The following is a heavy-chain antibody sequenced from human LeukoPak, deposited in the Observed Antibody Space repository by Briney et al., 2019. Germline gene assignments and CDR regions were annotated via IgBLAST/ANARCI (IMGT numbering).Heavy chain of an antibody. CDR3: ARDQLGAAIDHRPQSSSKSFVTWFDP. V-gene: IGHV1-46*01. D-gene: IGHD2-2*02. CDR1: GYTFTSYY. J-gene: IGHJ5*02. CDR2: INPSGGST. Sequence: ASVKVSCKASGYTFTSYYMHWVRQAPGQGLEWMGIINPSGGSTSYAQKFQGRVTMTRDMSTSTVYMELSSLRSEDTAVYYCARDQLGAAIDHRPQSSSKSFVTWFDPWSQGTLVTVSS.